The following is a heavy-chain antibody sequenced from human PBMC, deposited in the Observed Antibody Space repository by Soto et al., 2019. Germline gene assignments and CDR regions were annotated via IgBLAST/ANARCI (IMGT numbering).Heavy chain of an antibody. CDR3: ARDGYFENSGYFDY. CDR2: IYSGGST. D-gene: IGHD3-22*01. J-gene: IGHJ4*02. V-gene: IGHV3-66*01. Sequence: GGSLRLSCAASGFTVSSNYMSWVRQAPGKGLEWVSVIYSGGSTYYADSVKGRFTISRDNSKNTLYLQMNSLRAEDTAVYYCARDGYFENSGYFDYWGQGTLVTVSS. CDR1: GFTVSSNY.